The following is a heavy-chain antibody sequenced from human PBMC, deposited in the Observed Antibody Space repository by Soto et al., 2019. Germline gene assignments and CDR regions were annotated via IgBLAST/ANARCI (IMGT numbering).Heavy chain of an antibody. CDR3: ARDPERRGFFSFDY. V-gene: IGHV3-48*03. D-gene: IGHD1-1*01. J-gene: IGHJ4*02. CDR2: ISSSGSTI. Sequence: GGSLRLACAASGFTFSSCEMNWVRQDPGKGLEWVSYISSSGSTIYYAASVKGRLTISRDNAKNSLYLQMNSLRAEDTAVYYCARDPERRGFFSFDYWGQGTLVTVS. CDR1: GFTFSSCE.